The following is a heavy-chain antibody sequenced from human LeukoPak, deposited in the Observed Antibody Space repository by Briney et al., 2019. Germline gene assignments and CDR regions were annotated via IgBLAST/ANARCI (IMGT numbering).Heavy chain of an antibody. CDR2: IYYSGST. Sequence: PSETLSLTCTVSGGSISSGGYYWSWIRQHPGKGLEWIGYIYYSGSTYYNPSLKSRVTISVDTSKNQFSLKLTSVTAADTAVYYCARGLGSRYYFNSWGQGTLVTVSS. V-gene: IGHV4-31*03. J-gene: IGHJ4*02. CDR1: GGSISSGGYY. CDR3: ARGLGSRYYFNS. D-gene: IGHD3-10*01.